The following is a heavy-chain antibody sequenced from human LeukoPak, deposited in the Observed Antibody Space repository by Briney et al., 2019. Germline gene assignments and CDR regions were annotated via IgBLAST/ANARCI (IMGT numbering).Heavy chain of an antibody. CDR3: ARGNYGYGILDY. Sequence: QAGGSLRLSCAASGFTLSRFWMHWVRQAPGKGLVWVSRINSEGTSTIYADSVKGRFTISKDNAKNTLYLQMNSLRADDTALYYCARGNYGYGILDYWGQGTLVTVSS. J-gene: IGHJ4*02. CDR1: GFTLSRFW. CDR2: INSEGTST. V-gene: IGHV3-74*01. D-gene: IGHD5-18*01.